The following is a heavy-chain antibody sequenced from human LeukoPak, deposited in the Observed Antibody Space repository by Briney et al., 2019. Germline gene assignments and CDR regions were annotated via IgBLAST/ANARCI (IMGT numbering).Heavy chain of an antibody. Sequence: PGGSLRLSCAASGFTFSSYGMHWVRQAPGKGLEWVAVISYDGSNKYYADSVKGRFTISRDNSKNTLYLQMNSLRAEDTAVYYCARDLTGYYDFWSDHYYYGMDVWGQGTTVTVSS. D-gene: IGHD3-3*01. CDR1: GFTFSSYG. J-gene: IGHJ6*02. CDR3: ARDLTGYYDFWSDHYYYGMDV. V-gene: IGHV3-30*03. CDR2: ISYDGSNK.